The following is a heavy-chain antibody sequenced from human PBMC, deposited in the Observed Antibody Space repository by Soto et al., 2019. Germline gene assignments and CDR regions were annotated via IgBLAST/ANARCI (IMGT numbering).Heavy chain of an antibody. CDR1: GGSISSSSYY. V-gene: IGHV4-39*01. CDR2: MYYSGST. D-gene: IGHD2-21*01. J-gene: IGHJ3*02. CDR3: AGHIVSDDAFDI. Sequence: QLQLQESGPGLVKPSETLSLTCTVSGGSISSSSYYWGWIRQPPGKGLEWIGSMYYSGSTYYNPSLKSRVTISVDTSKNQFSLKLSSVTAADTAVYYCAGHIVSDDAFDIWGQGTMVTVSS.